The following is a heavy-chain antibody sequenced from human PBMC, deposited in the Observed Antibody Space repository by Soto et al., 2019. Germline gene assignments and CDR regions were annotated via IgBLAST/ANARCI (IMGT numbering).Heavy chain of an antibody. J-gene: IGHJ4*02. V-gene: IGHV4-31*03. CDR2: IYFDGMT. CDR3: ARDRYGDYYAY. D-gene: IGHD3-22*01. Sequence: QVQLLESGPGLVKPSQTLSLSCIVSGASLSSGGYYWNWIRQHPGKGLEWIGYIYFDGMTYYTPSLESRVTMSIDASKNQFSLHLSSVTAADTAVYYCARDRYGDYYAYWGQGILVTVSS. CDR1: GASLSSGGYY.